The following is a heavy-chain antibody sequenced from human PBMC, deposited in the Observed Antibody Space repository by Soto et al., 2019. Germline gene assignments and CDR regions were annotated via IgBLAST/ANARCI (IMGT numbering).Heavy chain of an antibody. CDR2: IYPGDSDT. CDR1: GYSFSSYW. CDR3: ARLQYPPLRADY. V-gene: IGHV5-51*01. Sequence: GESLKISCKGSGYSFSSYWSGWVRQMPGKGLEWMGIIYPGDSDTRYSPSFQGQVTISADKSISTAYLQWSSLKAADTAVYYCARLQYPPLRADYWGQGTLVTVSS. D-gene: IGHD2-2*02. J-gene: IGHJ4*02.